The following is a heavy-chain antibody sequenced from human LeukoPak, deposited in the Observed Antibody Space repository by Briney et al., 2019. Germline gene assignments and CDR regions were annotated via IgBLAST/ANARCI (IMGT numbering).Heavy chain of an antibody. CDR3: ARLWFGGTGNYYYYYYYMDV. CDR2: IYYGGST. J-gene: IGHJ6*03. CDR1: GGSISSYY. Sequence: KPSETLSLTCTVSGGSISSYYGSWIRQPPGKGLECIGYIYYGGSTNSNPSLKSRVTISVDTSKNQFTLKLSSVTAADTAVYYCARLWFGGTGNYYYYYYYMDVWGKGTTVTVSS. D-gene: IGHD3-10*01. V-gene: IGHV4-59*08.